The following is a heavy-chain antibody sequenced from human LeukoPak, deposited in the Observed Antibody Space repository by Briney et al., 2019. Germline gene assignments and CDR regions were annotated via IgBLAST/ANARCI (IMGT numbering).Heavy chain of an antibody. D-gene: IGHD6-13*01. CDR1: GFTFSSYG. V-gene: IGHV3-30*02. CDR2: IRYDGSNK. Sequence: GGSLSLSCAATGFTFSSYGMPRVRQAPGKGLEWVAFIRYDGSNKYYADSGKSRFTISRDNSKNTLYLQMNSLRAEDTAVYYCAKDLEQQLAFDYWGQGSLVTVCS. J-gene: IGHJ4*02. CDR3: AKDLEQQLAFDY.